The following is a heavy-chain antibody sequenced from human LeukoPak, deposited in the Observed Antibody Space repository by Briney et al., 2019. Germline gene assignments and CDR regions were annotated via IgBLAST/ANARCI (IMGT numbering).Heavy chain of an antibody. CDR1: GFSLSTSAVA. CDR3: AHRLWVAEGDY. CDR2: IYWDDEK. J-gene: IGHJ4*02. Sequence: SGPTLVNPTQTLTLTCTFSGFSLSTSAVAVVWIRQPPGQALEWLALIYWDDEKRCSPSLKTRLTITKDTSKNQVVLTMTNMDPVDTATYYCAHRLWVAEGDYWGQGTLVTVSS. D-gene: IGHD7-27*01. V-gene: IGHV2-5*02.